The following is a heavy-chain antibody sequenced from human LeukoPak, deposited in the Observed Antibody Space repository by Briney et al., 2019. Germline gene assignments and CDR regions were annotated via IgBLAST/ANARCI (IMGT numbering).Heavy chain of an antibody. J-gene: IGHJ4*02. CDR1: GFTVSSNY. V-gene: IGHV3-53*01. Sequence: GGSLRLSCAASGFTVSSNYMNWVRQAPGEGLEWVSVIYGGGNIYYADSVKGRFTISRDNSKNTLYLQMNSLRAEDTAVYYCARGAGYNYPYYFDYWGQGTLVTVSS. D-gene: IGHD5-24*01. CDR2: IYGGGNI. CDR3: ARGAGYNYPYYFDY.